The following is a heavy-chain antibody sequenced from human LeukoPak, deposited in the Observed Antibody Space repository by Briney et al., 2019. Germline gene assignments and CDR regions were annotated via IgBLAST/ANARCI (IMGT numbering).Heavy chain of an antibody. D-gene: IGHD5-24*01. J-gene: IGHJ4*02. CDR2: ISTSSSYI. CDR3: ARVRSGMADY. CDR1: GFTFSSYN. Sequence: PGGSLRLSCAASGFTFSSYNMNWVRQAPGKGLEWVSSISTSSSYIYSADSLKGRFTISRDNAKNSLYLQMNSLRAEDTAVYYCARVRSGMADYWGQGTLVTVSS. V-gene: IGHV3-21*01.